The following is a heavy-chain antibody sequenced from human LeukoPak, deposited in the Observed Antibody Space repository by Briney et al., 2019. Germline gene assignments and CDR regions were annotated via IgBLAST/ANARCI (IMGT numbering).Heavy chain of an antibody. CDR1: GYTFTGYY. D-gene: IGHD4-17*01. Sequence: ALVKVSCKASGYTFTGYYMHWVRQAPGQGLEWMGWINPNSGGTNYAQNFQDWVTMTRDTSISTAYMELSRLRSDDTAVYYCATSLSRYGPYYGMDVWGQGTTVTVSS. J-gene: IGHJ6*02. V-gene: IGHV1-2*04. CDR2: INPNSGGT. CDR3: ATSLSRYGPYYGMDV.